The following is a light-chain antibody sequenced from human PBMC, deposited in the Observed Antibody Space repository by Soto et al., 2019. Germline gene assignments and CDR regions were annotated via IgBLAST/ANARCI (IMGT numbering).Light chain of an antibody. CDR2: EVS. J-gene: IGLJ1*01. Sequence: QSALTQPASVSGSPGQSITISCTGTTRDVGGYNFVSWYQHHPGEAPKLMIYEVSNRPSGVSPRFSASKSGNTASLTISGLQAEDEADYYCSSYTTSSTLACVFGTGTKLTVL. V-gene: IGLV2-14*01. CDR3: SSYTTSSTLACV. CDR1: TRDVGGYNF.